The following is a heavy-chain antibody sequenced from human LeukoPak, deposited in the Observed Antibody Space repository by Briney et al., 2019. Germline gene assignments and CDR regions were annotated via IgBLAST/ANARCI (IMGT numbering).Heavy chain of an antibody. CDR1: GGSISSYY. D-gene: IGHD3-22*01. CDR3: ARLTPSYYYDSSGFDY. V-gene: IGHV4-59*08. CDR2: IYYSGST. Sequence: SETLSLTCTVSGGSISSYYWSWIRQPPGKGLEWIGYIYYSGSTNYNPSLKSRVTISVDTSKNQFSLKLSSVTAADTAVYYCARLTPSYYYDSSGFDYWGQGTLVTVSS. J-gene: IGHJ4*02.